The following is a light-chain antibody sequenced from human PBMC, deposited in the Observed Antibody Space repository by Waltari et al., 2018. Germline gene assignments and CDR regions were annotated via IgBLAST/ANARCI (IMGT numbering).Light chain of an antibody. V-gene: IGKV1-12*01. CDR3: QQAISFPIP. Sequence: DIQMTQSPSSVSASAGDRVTITCRASQGINRWLAWYQQKPGKAPKFLIYSASALYSGAATRFSGRVSGTDVAHTISSLQPEDAAAYCGQQAISFPIPFGQGTRLEIK. CDR2: SAS. CDR1: QGINRW. J-gene: IGKJ5*01.